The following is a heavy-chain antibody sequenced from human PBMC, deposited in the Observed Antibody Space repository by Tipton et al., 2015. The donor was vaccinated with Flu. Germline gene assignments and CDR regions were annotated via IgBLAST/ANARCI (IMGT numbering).Heavy chain of an antibody. CDR3: ARLSFYDVDLENHYFED. CDR1: GDTFSKYV. V-gene: IGHV1-69*01. D-gene: IGHD3-10*02. Sequence: QSGPEVKKSGSSVKVSCKASGDTFSKYVISWVRQAPGQGLEWMGGIVPIFAIAKYAQKFQGRVTITADESTSTVYMDLVSLRSEDTAVYYCARLSFYDVDLENHYFEDWGQGALVTVSS. J-gene: IGHJ4*02. CDR2: IVPIFAIA.